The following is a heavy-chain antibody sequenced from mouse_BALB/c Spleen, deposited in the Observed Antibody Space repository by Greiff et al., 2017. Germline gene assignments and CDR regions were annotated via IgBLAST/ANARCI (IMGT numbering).Heavy chain of an antibody. Sequence: EVQRVESGGGLVKPGGSLKLSCAASGFTFSSYAMSWVRQSPEKRLEWVAEISSGGSYTYYPDTVTGRFTISRENAKNTLYLEMSSLRSEDTAMYYCAAGGSSSWFAYWGQGTLVTVSA. J-gene: IGHJ3*01. CDR1: GFTFSSYA. V-gene: IGHV5-9-4*01. D-gene: IGHD1-1*01. CDR2: ISSGGSYT. CDR3: AAGGSSSWFAY.